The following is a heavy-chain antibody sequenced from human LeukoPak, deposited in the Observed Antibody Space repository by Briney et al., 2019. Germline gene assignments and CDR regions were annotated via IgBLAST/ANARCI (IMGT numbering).Heavy chain of an antibody. V-gene: IGHV3-33*01. Sequence: GGSLRLSCAASGFTFSSYSMHWVRQAPGKGLEWVAVIWYDGSNKYYADSVKGRFTISRDNSKNTLYLQMNSLRAEDTAVYYCAREEVAAAGTSYYYYGMDVWGQGTTVTVSS. D-gene: IGHD6-13*01. CDR3: AREEVAAAGTSYYYYGMDV. CDR1: GFTFSSYS. J-gene: IGHJ6*02. CDR2: IWYDGSNK.